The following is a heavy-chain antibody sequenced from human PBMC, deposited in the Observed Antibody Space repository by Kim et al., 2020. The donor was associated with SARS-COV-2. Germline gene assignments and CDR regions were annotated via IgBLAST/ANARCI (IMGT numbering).Heavy chain of an antibody. CDR1: GGSFSGYY. V-gene: IGHV4-34*01. CDR2: INHSGST. D-gene: IGHD3-10*01. J-gene: IGHJ2*01. CDR3: ARVVSGRSYYYGSGSYSSHWYFDL. Sequence: SETLSLTCAVYGGSFSGYYWSWIRQPPGKGLEWIGEINHSGSTNYNPSLKSRVTISVDTSKNQFSLKLSSVTAADTAVYYCARVVSGRSYYYGSGSYSSHWYFDLWGRGTLVTVSS.